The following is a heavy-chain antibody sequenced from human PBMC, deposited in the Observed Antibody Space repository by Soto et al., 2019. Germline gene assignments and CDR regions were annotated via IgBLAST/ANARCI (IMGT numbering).Heavy chain of an antibody. V-gene: IGHV3-49*03. CDR3: TRTSYDFWRGYQTDDAFDI. CDR2: IRSKAYGGTT. J-gene: IGHJ3*02. D-gene: IGHD3-3*01. CDR1: GFTFGDYA. Sequence: GGSRRLSCTASGFTFGDYAMSWFRQAPGKGLEWVGFIRSKAYGGTTEYAASVKGRFTISRDDSKSIAYLQMNSLKTEDTAVYYCTRTSYDFWRGYQTDDAFDIWGQGTMVTVSS.